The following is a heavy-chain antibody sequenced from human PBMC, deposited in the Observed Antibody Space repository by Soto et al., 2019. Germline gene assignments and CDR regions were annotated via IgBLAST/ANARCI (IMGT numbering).Heavy chain of an antibody. CDR2: IGGYNGDS. Sequence: QPQLVQSGPEVRKPGASVNVSCKASGYTFTTYGISWVRQAPGQGLEWMGWIGGYNGDSHNAQKFQGRLTMTRDTSTKTAYMELRSLRSDDTAVYYCARVGNHGWPLEYDYGGQGTLVIVSS. J-gene: IGHJ4*02. CDR1: GYTFTTYG. CDR3: ARVGNHGWPLEYDY. V-gene: IGHV1-18*04. D-gene: IGHD6-19*01.